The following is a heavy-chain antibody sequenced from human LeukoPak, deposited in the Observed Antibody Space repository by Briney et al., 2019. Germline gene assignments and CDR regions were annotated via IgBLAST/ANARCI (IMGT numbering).Heavy chain of an antibody. V-gene: IGHV3-21*01. Sequence: GGSLRLSCAASGFTFRSYSMNWVRQAPGKGLEWVSSITSSSTYIYYADSVKGRFTISRDNAKNSLYLQMNSLRAEDTAVYYCARDSTTADYYYYCMDVWGKGTTVTVSS. CDR3: ARDSTTADYYYYCMDV. CDR1: GFTFRSYS. CDR2: ITSSSTYI. D-gene: IGHD1-26*01. J-gene: IGHJ6*03.